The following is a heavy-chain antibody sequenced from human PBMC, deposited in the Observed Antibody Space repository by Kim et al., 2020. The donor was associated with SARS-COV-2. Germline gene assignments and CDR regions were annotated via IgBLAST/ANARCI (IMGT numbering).Heavy chain of an antibody. D-gene: IGHD6-13*01. V-gene: IGHV3-23*01. CDR3: AKGEQQLSYYYGMDV. CDR1: GFTFSSYA. Sequence: GGSLRLSCAASGFTFSSYAMSWVHQAPGKGLEWVSAISGSGGSTYYADSVKGRFTISRDNSKNTLYLQMNSLRAEDTAVYYCAKGEQQLSYYYGMDVWGQGTTVTVSS. J-gene: IGHJ6*02. CDR2: ISGSGGST.